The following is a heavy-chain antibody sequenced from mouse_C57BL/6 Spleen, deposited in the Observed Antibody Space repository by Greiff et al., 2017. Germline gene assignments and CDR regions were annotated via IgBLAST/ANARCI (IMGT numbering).Heavy chain of an antibody. Sequence: QVQLQQSGAELVKPGASVKISCKASGYAFSSYWMNWVKQRPGKGLEWIGQIYPGDGDTNYNGKFKGKATLTADKSSSTAYMQLSSLTSEDSAVYFCARPPAVPHAMDYWGQGTSVTVSS. CDR2: IYPGDGDT. D-gene: IGHD1-1*01. J-gene: IGHJ4*01. V-gene: IGHV1-80*01. CDR1: GYAFSSYW. CDR3: ARPPAVPHAMDY.